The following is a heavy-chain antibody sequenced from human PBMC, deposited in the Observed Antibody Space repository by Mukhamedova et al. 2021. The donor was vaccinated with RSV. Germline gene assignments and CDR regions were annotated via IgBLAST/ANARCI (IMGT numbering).Heavy chain of an antibody. Sequence: VRQAPGKGLEWVAIIWYDGINKYYADSVKGRFTTSRDNSKNTPYLQMNSLRAEDTAVYYCARGSPAKGGDSAMVTGSDDAFDIW. J-gene: IGHJ3*02. CDR3: ARGSPAKGGDSAMVTGSDDAFDI. V-gene: IGHV3-33*01. CDR2: IWYDGINK. D-gene: IGHD5-18*01.